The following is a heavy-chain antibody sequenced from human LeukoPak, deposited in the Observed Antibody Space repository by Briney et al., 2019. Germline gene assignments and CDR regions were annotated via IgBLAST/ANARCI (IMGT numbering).Heavy chain of an antibody. CDR2: IIPIFGTA. J-gene: IGHJ6*03. Sequence: SVKVSCKASGGTFSSYAISWVRQAPGQGLEWMGGIIPIFGTANYAQKFQGRVTITADESTSTAYMELSSLRSEDTAVYYCASLGSSSLYYYYYMDVWGKGTTVTVSS. D-gene: IGHD6-6*01. CDR1: GGTFSSYA. V-gene: IGHV1-69*13. CDR3: ASLGSSSLYYYYYMDV.